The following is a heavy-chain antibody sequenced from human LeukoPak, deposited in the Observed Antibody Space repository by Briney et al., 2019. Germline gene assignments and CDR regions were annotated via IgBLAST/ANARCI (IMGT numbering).Heavy chain of an antibody. V-gene: IGHV3-23*01. D-gene: IGHD3-10*01. CDR1: GFTFSIQA. Sequence: GGALRLSCAASGFTFSIQALSWVRQAPGKGLEWVSAISGSGGSTFYADSVKGRFTVSRDNSKNTLYLQMNSLRAEDTAVYYCASLRSGPFNFDIWGQGTMVTVSS. J-gene: IGHJ3*02. CDR3: ASLRSGPFNFDI. CDR2: ISGSGGST.